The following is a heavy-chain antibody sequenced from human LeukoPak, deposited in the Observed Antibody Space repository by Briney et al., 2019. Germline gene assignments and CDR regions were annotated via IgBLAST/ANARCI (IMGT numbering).Heavy chain of an antibody. Sequence: ASVKVSCKASGYTFTGYYIHWVRQAPGQGLEWMGWINPHSGGTNYAQKFQGGVTMTRDTSITTAYMELSSLRSDDTAVYYCARAQGIAEAGTTLYNYYMDVWGKGTTVTVSS. CDR2: INPHSGGT. CDR3: ARAQGIAEAGTTLYNYYMDV. D-gene: IGHD6-13*01. CDR1: GYTFTGYY. J-gene: IGHJ6*03. V-gene: IGHV1-2*02.